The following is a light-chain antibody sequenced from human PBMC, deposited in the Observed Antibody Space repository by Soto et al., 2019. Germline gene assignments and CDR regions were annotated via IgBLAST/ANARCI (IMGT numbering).Light chain of an antibody. CDR2: DVS. V-gene: IGLV2-14*01. J-gene: IGLJ2*01. CDR3: FSYTSTTTHVV. Sequence: QSVLTQPASVSGSPGQSITISCTGPSSDVGGYNYVSWYQQHPGKAPKLMIYDVSNRPSGVSNRFSGSKSGNTASLTISGLQAEAEADYYCFSYTSTTTHVVFGGGTKLTVL. CDR1: SSDVGGYNY.